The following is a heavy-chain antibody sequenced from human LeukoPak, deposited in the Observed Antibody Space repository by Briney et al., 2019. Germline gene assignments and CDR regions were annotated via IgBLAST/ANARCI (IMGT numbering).Heavy chain of an antibody. D-gene: IGHD3-3*01. V-gene: IGHV3-23*01. CDR3: AKVLRFLEWSGDY. CDR1: GFTLSSYA. J-gene: IGHJ4*02. CDR2: ISSGGST. Sequence: GGSLRLSCAASGFTLSSYAMSWVRQAPGMGLEWVSVISSGGSTYYTDSVKGRFTISRDNSKSTLYLQMNSLRADDTAVYYCAKVLRFLEWSGDYWGQGTLVTVSS.